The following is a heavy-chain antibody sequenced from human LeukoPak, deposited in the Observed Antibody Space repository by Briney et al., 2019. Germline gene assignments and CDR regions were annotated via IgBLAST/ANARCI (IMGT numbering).Heavy chain of an antibody. CDR1: GFTVSGNY. CDR2: IYSGGNT. Sequence: PGGSLRLSCEASGFTVSGNYMNWIRQAPGKGLEWVSVIYSGGNTYYADSVKGRFSISRDNSKNTLYLQMNSLRAEDTAVYYCAKDQDRDFDYWGQGTLVTVSS. CDR3: AKDQDRDFDY. V-gene: IGHV3-66*01. J-gene: IGHJ4*02.